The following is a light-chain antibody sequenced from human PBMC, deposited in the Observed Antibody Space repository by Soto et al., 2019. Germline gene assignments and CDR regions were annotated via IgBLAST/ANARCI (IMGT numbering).Light chain of an antibody. Sequence: EIVLTQSPGTLSLSPGERATLSCRASQTVSSNYLAWYQQTPGQAPRLLIYGASSRATGIPDRFSGSGSGTDFTLTISRLEPEDFAVYFCQQYVTSHNTFGQGTKVEIK. CDR3: QQYVTSHNT. J-gene: IGKJ1*01. CDR2: GAS. V-gene: IGKV3-20*01. CDR1: QTVSSNY.